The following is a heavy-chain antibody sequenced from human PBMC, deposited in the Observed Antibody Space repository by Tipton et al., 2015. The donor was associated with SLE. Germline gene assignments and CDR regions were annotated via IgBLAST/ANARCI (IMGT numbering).Heavy chain of an antibody. J-gene: IGHJ4*02. Sequence: GLVKPSQTLSLTCTVSGGSMSSNYWSWIRQPPGKRLEWIGYIYYSGFTDYNPSLKSRVTISVDSSKSQFSLKLISVTAADTAVYYCARGSVKFDYWGQGTLVTVSS. D-gene: IGHD4-23*01. CDR3: ARGSVKFDY. CDR1: GGSMSSNY. V-gene: IGHV4-59*01. CDR2: IYYSGFT.